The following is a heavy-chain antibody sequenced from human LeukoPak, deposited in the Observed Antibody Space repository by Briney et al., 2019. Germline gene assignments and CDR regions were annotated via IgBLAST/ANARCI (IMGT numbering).Heavy chain of an antibody. J-gene: IGHJ4*02. CDR3: ARKATTAMVHRDFDY. CDR2: ISAYNGNT. D-gene: IGHD5-18*01. CDR1: GYTFTSYG. Sequence: ASVKVSCKASGYTFTSYGISWVRQAPGQGLEWMGWISAYNGNTNYAQKLQGRVTMTTDTSTSTAYMELRSLRSDDTAVYYCARKATTAMVHRDFDYWGQGTLVTVSS. V-gene: IGHV1-18*01.